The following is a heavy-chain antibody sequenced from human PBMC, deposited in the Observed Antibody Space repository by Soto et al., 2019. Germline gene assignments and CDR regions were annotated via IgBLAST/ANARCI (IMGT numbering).Heavy chain of an antibody. V-gene: IGHV4-34*01. J-gene: IGHJ5*02. CDR3: ARGIPGYSSSWYVS. CDR2: INHSGSP. CDR1: GGSFSGYY. D-gene: IGHD6-13*01. Sequence: SETLSLTCAVYGGSFSGYYCSWIRQPPGKGLELIGEINHSGSPNHNPSLKSRVTISVDTSKIQFSLKLSSVTAADTAVYSCARGIPGYSSSWYVSWGQGTRVTVSS.